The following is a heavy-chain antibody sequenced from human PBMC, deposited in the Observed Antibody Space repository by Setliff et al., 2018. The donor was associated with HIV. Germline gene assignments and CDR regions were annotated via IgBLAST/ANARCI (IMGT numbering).Heavy chain of an antibody. Sequence: SETLSLTCSVSGGSISTGGYYWSWIRQHPGKGLEWIGYIYYSGSTYYNPSLKSRVTISVDSSKSQFSLNLSSVTAADTAEYYCARAKTIGVSAVFFDPWGQGRPVTVSS. D-gene: IGHD3-3*01. CDR1: GGSISTGGYY. CDR3: ARAKTIGVSAVFFDP. V-gene: IGHV4-31*03. CDR2: IYYSGST. J-gene: IGHJ5*02.